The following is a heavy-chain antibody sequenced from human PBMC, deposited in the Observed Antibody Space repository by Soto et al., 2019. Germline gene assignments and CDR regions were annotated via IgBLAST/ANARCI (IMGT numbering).Heavy chain of an antibody. Sequence: VQLVESGGGVVQPGRSLRLSCAASGFTFSSYSMNWVRQAPGKGLEWVSSISSSSSYIYYADSVKGRFTISRDNAKNSLYLQMNSLRAEDTAVYYCAREGSGSYYVEYYYYYYGMDVWGQGTTVTVSS. D-gene: IGHD1-26*01. J-gene: IGHJ6*02. CDR1: GFTFSSYS. CDR2: ISSSSSYI. V-gene: IGHV3-21*01. CDR3: AREGSGSYYVEYYYYYYGMDV.